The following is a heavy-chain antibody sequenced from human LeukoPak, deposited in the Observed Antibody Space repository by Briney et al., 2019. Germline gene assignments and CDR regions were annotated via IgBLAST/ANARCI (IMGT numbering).Heavy chain of an antibody. J-gene: IGHJ5*02. D-gene: IGHD3-3*01. CDR1: GGSFSGYY. CDR3: ARARTKRPNYGVVSGYLNWFDP. V-gene: IGHV4-34*01. Sequence: SETLSLTCAVYGGSFSGYYWSWIRQPPGKGLEWIGEINHSGSTNYNPSLKSRVTISVDTSKNQFSLKLSSVTAADTAVYYCARARTKRPNYGVVSGYLNWFDPWGQGTLVTVSS. CDR2: INHSGST.